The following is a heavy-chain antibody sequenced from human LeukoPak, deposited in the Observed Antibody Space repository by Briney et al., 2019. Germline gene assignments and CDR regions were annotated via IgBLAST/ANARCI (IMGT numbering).Heavy chain of an antibody. CDR3: AREFCSGGNCYWGYFDY. J-gene: IGHJ4*02. CDR2: ISAHNGNT. D-gene: IGHD2-15*01. V-gene: IGHV1-18*01. CDR1: GYNFTNYG. Sequence: ASMKVSCKASGYNFTNYGISWVRQAPGQGLEWMGWISAHNGNTIYAQRLQDRITMTTETSTSTAYLELRSLRSDDTAVYFCAREFCSGGNCYWGYFDYWGQGALVTVSS.